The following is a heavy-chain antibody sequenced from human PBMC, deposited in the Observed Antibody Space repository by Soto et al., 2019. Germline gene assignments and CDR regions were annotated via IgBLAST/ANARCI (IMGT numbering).Heavy chain of an antibody. D-gene: IGHD3-3*01. CDR1: GFSLTTSGVG. J-gene: IGHJ4*02. V-gene: IGHV2-5*02. CDR3: AHRVLRTVFGLVTTTAIYFDF. Sequence: QITLNEAGPTQVKPRQTLTLTCTFSGFSLTTSGVGVGWIRQSPGKATEWLALIYWDDDKRYSPSLKSTLTITKDTSKNQVVLTMADLDPADTATYYCAHRVLRTVFGLVTTTAIYFDFWGQGTPVAVSS. CDR2: IYWDDDK.